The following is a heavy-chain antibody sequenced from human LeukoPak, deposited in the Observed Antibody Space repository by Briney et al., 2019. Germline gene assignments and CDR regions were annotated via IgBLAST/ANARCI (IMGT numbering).Heavy chain of an antibody. D-gene: IGHD2-15*01. V-gene: IGHV6-1*01. Sequence: SQTLSLTCAISGDSVSSNSAAWNWIRQSPSRGLEWLGRTYYRSKWYNDYAVSVKSRITINPDTYKNQFSLQLSSVTPEDTAVYYCARVVGYCSGGSCYDNWFDPWGQGTLVTVSS. CDR1: GDSVSSNSAA. CDR3: ARVVGYCSGGSCYDNWFDP. CDR2: TYYRSKWYN. J-gene: IGHJ5*02.